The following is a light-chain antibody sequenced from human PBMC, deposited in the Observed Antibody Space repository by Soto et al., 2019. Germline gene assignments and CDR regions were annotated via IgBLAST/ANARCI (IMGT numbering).Light chain of an antibody. Sequence: QSVLTQPPSVSGAPGQRVTISCTGSSSNIGSGYDVHWYQQVPGTAPKLLIYGNSNRPSGVPDRFSGSKSGTSASLAITGLQAEDETEYYCQSYDTSLTGSRVFGTGTKLTVL. V-gene: IGLV1-40*01. J-gene: IGLJ1*01. CDR1: SSNIGSGYD. CDR3: QSYDTSLTGSRV. CDR2: GNS.